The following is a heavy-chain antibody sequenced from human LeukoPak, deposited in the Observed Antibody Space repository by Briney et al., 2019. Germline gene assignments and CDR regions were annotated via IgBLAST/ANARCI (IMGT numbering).Heavy chain of an antibody. CDR1: GYTFTRYY. CDR3: ARTGQLSVTTGEYFDY. J-gene: IGHJ4*02. CDR2: INPSGGST. V-gene: IGHV1-46*01. Sequence: ASVTVSCKASGYTFTRYYMHWVRQAPGQGGEGRGIINPSGGSTNYAQTVQGRVTMTRHMSTSTVYMELSSLRSEDTAVYYCARTGQLSVTTGEYFDYWGQGTLVSVSS. D-gene: IGHD4-17*01.